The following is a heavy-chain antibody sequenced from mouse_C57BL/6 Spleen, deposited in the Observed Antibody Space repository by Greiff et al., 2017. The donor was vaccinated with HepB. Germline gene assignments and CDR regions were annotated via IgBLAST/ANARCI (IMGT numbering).Heavy chain of an antibody. CDR2: IYPGSGNT. D-gene: IGHD3-2*02. CDR1: GYTFTDYY. V-gene: IGHV1-76*01. J-gene: IGHJ1*03. Sequence: VQLQQSGAELVRPGASVKLSCKASGYTFTDYYINWVKQRPGQGLEWIARIYPGSGNTYYNEKFKGKATLTAEKSSSTAYRQLSSLTSEDSAVYVCARGEADWYFDVWGTGTTVTVSS. CDR3: ARGEADWYFDV.